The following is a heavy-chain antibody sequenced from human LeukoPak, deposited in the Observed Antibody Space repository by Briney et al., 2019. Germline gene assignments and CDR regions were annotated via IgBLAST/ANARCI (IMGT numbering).Heavy chain of an antibody. CDR1: GYTFTTYY. V-gene: IGHV1-46*01. Sequence: GASVTVSFKASGYTFTTYYMHWVRQAPGQGGVWMGLINPSGGGTRYAQKFQGRVTMTRDTSTSTVYMELSSLGSEDTAVYYCASGYKTVSVFDHWGQGTLVTVSS. CDR3: ASGYKTVSVFDH. J-gene: IGHJ5*02. D-gene: IGHD5-24*01. CDR2: INPSGGGT.